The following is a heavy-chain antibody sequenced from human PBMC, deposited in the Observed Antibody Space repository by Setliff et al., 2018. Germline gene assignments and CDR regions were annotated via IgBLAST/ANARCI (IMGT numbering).Heavy chain of an antibody. CDR2: IYSKGSM. D-gene: IGHD5-18*01. V-gene: IGHV4-61*09. CDR1: GGSINSGPYY. CDR3: ARGDSSGNNYPVLDY. J-gene: IGHJ4*02. Sequence: LSVTCTVTGGSINSGPYYWTWIRQSAGKGLEWLGQIYSKGSMNYNPSLKSRVTISADSSKSQFFLRLTSVTAADTAIYYCARGDSSGNNYPVLDYWGQGTLVTVSS.